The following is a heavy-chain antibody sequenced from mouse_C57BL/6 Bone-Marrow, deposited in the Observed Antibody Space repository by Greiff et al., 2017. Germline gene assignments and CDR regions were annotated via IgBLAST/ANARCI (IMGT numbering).Heavy chain of an antibody. V-gene: IGHV5-6*02. D-gene: IGHD5-1-1*01. J-gene: IGHJ4*01. CDR2: ISSGGSYT. CDR1: GFTFSSYG. Sequence: EVKLLESGGDLVKPGGSLKLSCAASGFTFSSYGMSWVRQTPDQGLEWVATISSGGSYTYYPDRVKGRFTISRANTKNTLYLQMSSLKSEDTAMYYCARRKYMDYWGQGTSVTVSA. CDR3: ARRKYMDY.